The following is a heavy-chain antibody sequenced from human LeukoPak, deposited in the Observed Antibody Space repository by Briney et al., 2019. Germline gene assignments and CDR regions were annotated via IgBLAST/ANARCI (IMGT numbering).Heavy chain of an antibody. CDR1: GGSLSGYY. D-gene: IGHD1-1*01. V-gene: IGHV4-34*01. J-gene: IGHJ4*02. CDR2: INHSGST. Sequence: SETLSLTCAVYGGSLSGYYWSSIRQPPGNGREWIGEINHSGSTNYNPSLKSRVTISVDTSKNQFSLKLSSVTAADTAVYYCARVPHRKGTAYDYWGQGTLVTVSS. CDR3: ARVPHRKGTAYDY.